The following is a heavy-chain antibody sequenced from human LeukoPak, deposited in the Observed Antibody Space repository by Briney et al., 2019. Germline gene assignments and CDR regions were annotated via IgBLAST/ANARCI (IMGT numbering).Heavy chain of an antibody. CDR3: ARQRTPTYYYMDV. Sequence: ASVKVSCKASGYTFTSYGISWVRQAPGQGLEWMGWISAYNGNTNYAQKLQGRVTMTTDTSTSTAYMELSSLRSEDTAVYYCARQRTPTYYYMDVWGKGTTVTVSS. J-gene: IGHJ6*03. CDR2: ISAYNGNT. CDR1: GYTFTSYG. V-gene: IGHV1-18*01. D-gene: IGHD1-14*01.